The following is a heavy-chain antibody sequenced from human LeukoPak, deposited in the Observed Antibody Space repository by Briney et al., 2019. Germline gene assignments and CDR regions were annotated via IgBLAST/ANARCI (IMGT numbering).Heavy chain of an antibody. D-gene: IGHD6-13*01. CDR2: IYYSGST. CDR1: GGSISSGGYY. J-gene: IGHJ4*02. V-gene: IGHV4-31*03. CDR3: ARAYGSSWYLDY. Sequence: SETLSLTCTVSGGSISSGGYYWSWIRQHLGKGLEWIGYIYYSGSTYYNPSLKSRVTISVDTSKNQFSLKLSSVTAAETAVYYCARAYGSSWYLDYWGQGTLVTVSS.